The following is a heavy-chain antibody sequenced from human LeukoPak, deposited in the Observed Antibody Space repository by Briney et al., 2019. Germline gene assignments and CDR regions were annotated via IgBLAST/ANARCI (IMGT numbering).Heavy chain of an antibody. CDR2: TT. V-gene: IGHV3-66*03. J-gene: IGHJ5*02. Sequence: TTFYAYSVTGRFTISREKSKKTIDLQMKNMKAEDTAVYYCARDLRYCSSTSCYNWFDPWGQGTLVTVSS. CDR3: ARDLRYCSSTSCYNWFDP. D-gene: IGHD2-2*01.